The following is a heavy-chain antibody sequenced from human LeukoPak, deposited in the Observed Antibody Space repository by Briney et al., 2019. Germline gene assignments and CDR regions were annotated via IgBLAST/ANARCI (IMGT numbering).Heavy chain of an antibody. CDR3: ARGYSGYEFLDY. CDR2: INPNSGGT. V-gene: IGHV1-2*02. Sequence: ASVKVSCKAPGYSFTGYYMHWVRQAPGQGLEWMGWINPNSGGTNYAQKFQGRVTMTRDTSISTAYMELSRLRSDDTAVYYCARGYSGYEFLDYWGQGTLVTVSS. J-gene: IGHJ4*02. D-gene: IGHD5-12*01. CDR1: GYSFTGYY.